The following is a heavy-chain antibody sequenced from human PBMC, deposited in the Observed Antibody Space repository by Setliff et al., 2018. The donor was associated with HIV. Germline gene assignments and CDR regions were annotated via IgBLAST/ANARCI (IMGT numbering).Heavy chain of an antibody. Sequence: PSETLSLTCDDYGGSFSDHYWTWIRQPPGKGLEWIGEIKQSGMSNFNPSLKSRVTMPIDTPKNQFSLKLSSVTAADTAVYFCARGGGFWSGQLDYWGQGTLVTVSS. CDR3: ARGGGFWSGQLDY. D-gene: IGHD3-3*01. V-gene: IGHV4-34*01. CDR2: IKQSGMS. J-gene: IGHJ4*02. CDR1: GGSFSDHY.